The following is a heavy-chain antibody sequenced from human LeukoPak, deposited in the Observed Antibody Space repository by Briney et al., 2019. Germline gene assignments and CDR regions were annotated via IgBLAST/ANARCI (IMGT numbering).Heavy chain of an antibody. J-gene: IGHJ4*02. D-gene: IGHD3-22*01. CDR1: GFTFSSYG. CDR2: ISYDGSNK. CDR3: AKAAPTYYYDSSGYYPGDY. Sequence: PGGSLRLSCAASGFTFSSYGMHWVRQAPGKGLEWVAVISYDGSNKYYADSVKGRFTISRDNSKNTLYLQMNSLRAEDTAVYYFAKAAPTYYYDSSGYYPGDYWGQGTLVTVSS. V-gene: IGHV3-30*18.